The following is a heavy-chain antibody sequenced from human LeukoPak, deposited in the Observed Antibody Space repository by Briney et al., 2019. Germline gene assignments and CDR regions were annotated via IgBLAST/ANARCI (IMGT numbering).Heavy chain of an antibody. D-gene: IGHD3-22*01. Sequence: KPSETLSLTCAVYGGSFRGYYWSWIRQPPGKGLEWIGEVNHSGSTNYNPSLKSRVTISVDTSRNQFSLKLSSVTAADTAMYHCARAGDSSGYSDYWGQGTLVTVSS. CDR1: GGSFRGYY. CDR3: ARAGDSSGYSDY. V-gene: IGHV4-34*01. CDR2: VNHSGST. J-gene: IGHJ4*02.